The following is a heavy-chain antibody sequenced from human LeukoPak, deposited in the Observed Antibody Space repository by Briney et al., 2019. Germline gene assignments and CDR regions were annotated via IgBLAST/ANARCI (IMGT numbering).Heavy chain of an antibody. J-gene: IGHJ4*02. V-gene: IGHV3-23*01. CDR3: AKDRPPPNSGSYCSDY. CDR1: GFTFSSYG. D-gene: IGHD1-26*01. Sequence: PGGSLRLSCAASGFTFSSYGMSWVRQAPGKGLEWVSAISGSGGSTYYADSVKGRFTISRDNSKNTLDLQINSLRAEDTAVYYCAKDRPPPNSGSYCSDYWGQGTLVTVSS. CDR2: ISGSGGST.